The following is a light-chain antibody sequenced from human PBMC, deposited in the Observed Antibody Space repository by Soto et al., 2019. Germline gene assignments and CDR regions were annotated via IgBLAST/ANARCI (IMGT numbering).Light chain of an antibody. Sequence: ALTQTASVSGSPGQSITISCTGSSSDVGGYNFVSWYQQHPGKAPKLIIHEVSNRPSGVSNRFSGSKSGNTASLTISGLQAEDEAVYYCCSHSTSVTWMFGGGTKLTVL. CDR1: SSDVGGYNF. CDR2: EVS. J-gene: IGLJ3*02. CDR3: CSHSTSVTWM. V-gene: IGLV2-14*03.